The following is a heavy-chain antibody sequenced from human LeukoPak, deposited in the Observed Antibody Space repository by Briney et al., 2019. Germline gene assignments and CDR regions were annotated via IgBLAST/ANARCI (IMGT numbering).Heavy chain of an antibody. D-gene: IGHD3-22*01. CDR3: AGGGHHYDSSGFHWFDP. CDR1: VGSISRHY. Sequence: SETLSLTCTVSVGSISRHYWNWIRQPPGKGLEWIGYISESGSTNYNPSLKSRVSMSVDLSKNQFSLKVNSVTAADTAVYYCAGGGHHYDSSGFHWFDPWGQGAPVTVSS. CDR2: ISESGST. V-gene: IGHV4-4*08. J-gene: IGHJ5*02.